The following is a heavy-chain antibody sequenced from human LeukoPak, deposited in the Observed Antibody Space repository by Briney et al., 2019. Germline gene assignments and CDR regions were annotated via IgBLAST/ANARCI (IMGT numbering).Heavy chain of an antibody. Sequence: VASVKVSCKASGYTFTAYVMHWVRQAPGQRLEWMGWINAGNGNTKYSQEFQGRVTTTRDTFANTIYMELSSLRSEDTAVYYCATDRVLLAAAGRDAFDIWGQGTMVTVSS. CDR2: INAGNGNT. D-gene: IGHD6-13*01. J-gene: IGHJ3*02. V-gene: IGHV1-3*03. CDR1: GYTFTAYV. CDR3: ATDRVLLAAAGRDAFDI.